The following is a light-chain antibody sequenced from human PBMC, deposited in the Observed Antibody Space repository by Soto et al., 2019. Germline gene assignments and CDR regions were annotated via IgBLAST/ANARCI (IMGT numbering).Light chain of an antibody. CDR3: QQYYGSPFT. J-gene: IGKJ3*01. CDR2: WAS. V-gene: IGKV4-1*01. CDR1: QSILYSSNNKNY. Sequence: DIVMTQSPDSLAVSLGERATINCKSSQSILYSSNNKNYLAWYQQKRGQPPKLLIYWASTRESGVPDRFSGSGSGTDFTLTISSLQAEDVAVYYCQQYYGSPFTFGPGTKVDIK.